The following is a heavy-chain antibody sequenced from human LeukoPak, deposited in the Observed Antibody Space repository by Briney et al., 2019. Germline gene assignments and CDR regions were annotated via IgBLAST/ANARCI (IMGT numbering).Heavy chain of an antibody. V-gene: IGHV3-33*06. CDR1: EFSLSDYG. Sequence: GGSLRLSCASSEFSLSDYGMHWVRQAPGKGLEWVAVMWYDGSRALHADSVKGRFTIARDISKNTLYLQMDSLRAEDTAVYYCAKSRDGYHHGLLWGQGTLVTVSS. CDR3: AKSRDGYHHGLL. J-gene: IGHJ1*01. D-gene: IGHD5-24*01. CDR2: MWYDGSRA.